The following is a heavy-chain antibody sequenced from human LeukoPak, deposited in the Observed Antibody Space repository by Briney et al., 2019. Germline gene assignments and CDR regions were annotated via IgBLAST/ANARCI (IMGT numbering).Heavy chain of an antibody. CDR1: GFTFSSYG. J-gene: IGHJ6*02. CDR2: IWYDGSNK. D-gene: IGHD6-13*01. CDR3: ARDQGSSWKKLGYGMDV. Sequence: GGSLRLSCAASGFTFSSYGMHWVRQAPGKGLEWVAVIWYDGSNKYYADSVKGRFTISRDNSKNTLYLQMNSLRAEDTAVYYCARDQGSSWKKLGYGMDVWGQGTTVTVSS. V-gene: IGHV3-33*01.